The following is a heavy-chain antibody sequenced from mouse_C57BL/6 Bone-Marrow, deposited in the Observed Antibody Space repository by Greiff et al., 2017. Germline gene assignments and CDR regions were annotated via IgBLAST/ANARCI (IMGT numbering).Heavy chain of an antibody. CDR2: ISNGGGST. CDR1: GFTFSDYY. V-gene: IGHV5-12*01. J-gene: IGHJ2*01. D-gene: IGHD1-1*01. Sequence: EVKLMESGGGLVQPGGSLKLSCAASGFTFSDYYMYWVRQTPEKRLEWVAYISNGGGSTYYPDTVKGRFTISRDNAKNTLYLQMSRLKSEDTAMYYCARHYGSSLDYWGQGTTLTVSS. CDR3: ARHYGSSLDY.